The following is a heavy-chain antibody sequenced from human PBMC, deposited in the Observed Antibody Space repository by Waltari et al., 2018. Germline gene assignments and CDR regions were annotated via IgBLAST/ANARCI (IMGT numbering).Heavy chain of an antibody. CDR3: ARYYDFWGGFSSFDY. D-gene: IGHD3-3*01. V-gene: IGHV1-18*01. Sequence: QVQLVQSGPEVKKPGASVKVSCKTSGYTFTNYGISWVRQAPGQGLEWMGWISAYSGKTDFTQKFQGRLTMTTDTSTNTGYMELTSLTSDDTAVYYCARYYDFWGGFSSFDYWGQGTLVTVSS. CDR2: ISAYSGKT. CDR1: GYTFTNYG. J-gene: IGHJ4*02.